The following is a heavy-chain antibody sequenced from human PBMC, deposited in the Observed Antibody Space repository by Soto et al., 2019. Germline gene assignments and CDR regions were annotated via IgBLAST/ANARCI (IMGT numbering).Heavy chain of an antibody. V-gene: IGHV1-18*01. CDR3: ARSLGYSSSDWFDP. D-gene: IGHD6-6*01. J-gene: IGHJ5*02. Sequence: ASVKVSCKASGYTFTSYCITWVRQAPGQGLEWMGWISTYNGNTNYEQKLQGRVTMTTDTSTSTAYMELRSLRSDDTAVYYCARSLGYSSSDWFDPWGQGTLVTVSS. CDR2: ISTYNGNT. CDR1: GYTFTSYC.